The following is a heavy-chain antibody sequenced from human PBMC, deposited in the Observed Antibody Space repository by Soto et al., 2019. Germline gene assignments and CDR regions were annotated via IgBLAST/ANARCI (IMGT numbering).Heavy chain of an antibody. J-gene: IGHJ4*02. D-gene: IGHD2-15*01. CDR2: IYHSGST. V-gene: IGHV4-61*08. CDR3: ARILGYCSGGSCYPDY. CDR1: GGSISSGGYS. Sequence: SETLSLTCAVSGGSISSGGYSWSWIRQPPGKGLEWIGYIYHSGSTNYNPSLKSRVTISVDTSKNQFSLKLSSVTAADTAVYYCARILGYCSGGSCYPDYWGQGTLVTVSS.